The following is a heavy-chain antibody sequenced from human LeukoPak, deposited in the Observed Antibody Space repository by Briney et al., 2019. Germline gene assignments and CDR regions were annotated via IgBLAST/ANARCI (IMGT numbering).Heavy chain of an antibody. D-gene: IGHD3-9*01. Sequence: SETLSLTCAVSGGSISSGIYYWGWIRQPPGKGLEWIGSVFYGGSTYYNPSLKSRVTISVDTSKNQFSLQLSSLTAADTAMYYCARHPRTYYDILTGPYGGYFDYWGQRTLVTVSS. CDR1: GGSISSGIYY. CDR2: VFYGGST. CDR3: ARHPRTYYDILTGPYGGYFDY. V-gene: IGHV4-39*01. J-gene: IGHJ4*02.